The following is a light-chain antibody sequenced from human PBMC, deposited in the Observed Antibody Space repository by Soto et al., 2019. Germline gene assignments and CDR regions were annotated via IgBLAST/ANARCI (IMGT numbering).Light chain of an antibody. Sequence: SYELTQPPSGSVSPGQTASITCSGDKLGDKYASWYQQKPGQSPVLVIYQDIKRPSGIPERFSGSNSGNTVTLTISGTQAMDEADYYCQAWDSSTGVFGTGTKVTVL. CDR1: KLGDKY. V-gene: IGLV3-1*01. CDR3: QAWDSSTGV. CDR2: QDI. J-gene: IGLJ1*01.